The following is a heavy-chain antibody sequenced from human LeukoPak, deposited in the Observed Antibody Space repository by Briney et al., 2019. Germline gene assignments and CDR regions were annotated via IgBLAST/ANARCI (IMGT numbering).Heavy chain of an antibody. D-gene: IGHD3-22*01. CDR3: ARHYYHSSGHGGY. Sequence: GGSLRLSCVASGFTFSDYYMSWIRQAPGKGLEWLSYISSSGRTIYYADSVKGRFAISRDNAKNSLYLQMNSLRVEDTAVYYCARHYYHSSGHGGYWGQGTLVTVSS. CDR1: GFTFSDYY. CDR2: ISSSGRTI. V-gene: IGHV3-11*01. J-gene: IGHJ4*02.